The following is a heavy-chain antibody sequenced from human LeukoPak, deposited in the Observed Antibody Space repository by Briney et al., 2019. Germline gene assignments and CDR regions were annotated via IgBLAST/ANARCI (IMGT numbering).Heavy chain of an antibody. CDR2: ISGSGRSI. Sequence: GGSLRLSCAASGLSVSSSAMSWVRQAPGKGLEWVSAISGSGRSIYYADSVKGRFTISRDNSKNTLYLQMNSLRAEDTAVYYCAASSGSYHYWGQGTLVIVSS. CDR1: GLSVSSSA. D-gene: IGHD3-10*01. V-gene: IGHV3-23*01. CDR3: AASSGSYHY. J-gene: IGHJ4*02.